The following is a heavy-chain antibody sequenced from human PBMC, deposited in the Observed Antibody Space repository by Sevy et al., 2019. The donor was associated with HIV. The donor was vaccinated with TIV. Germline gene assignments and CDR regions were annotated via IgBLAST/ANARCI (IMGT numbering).Heavy chain of an antibody. CDR1: GFAFYDYS. D-gene: IGHD2-8*01. J-gene: IGHJ4*02. V-gene: IGHV3-23*01. CDR3: AREGCTRPHDY. Sequence: GGSLRLSCAASGFAFYDYSMSWIRQAPGKGLEWVATLSFDCGKINYADSVKGRFTISRDNSQNSFYLQMDNLRVEDTALYYCAREGCTRPHDYWGQGTRVTVSS. CDR2: LSFDCGKI.